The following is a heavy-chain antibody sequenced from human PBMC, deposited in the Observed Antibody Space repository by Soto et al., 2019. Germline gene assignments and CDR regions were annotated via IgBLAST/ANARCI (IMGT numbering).Heavy chain of an antibody. CDR3: ARYCSGGSCYLDP. D-gene: IGHD2-15*01. CDR1: GGSISNYY. CDR2: IYYSGST. Sequence: QVQLQESGPGLVKPSETLSLTCTVSGGSISNYYCSWIRQPPGKGLEWIAYIYYSGSTNYNPSLKSGVTISVDTSKNQFSLKLSSVTAEDTAVYYCARYCSGGSCYLDPWGQGTLVTVSS. V-gene: IGHV4-59*08. J-gene: IGHJ5*02.